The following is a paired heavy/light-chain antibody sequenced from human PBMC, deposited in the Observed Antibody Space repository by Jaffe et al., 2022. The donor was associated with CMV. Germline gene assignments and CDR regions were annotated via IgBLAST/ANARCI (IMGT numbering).Light chain of an antibody. Sequence: DIVMTQSPDSLAVSLGERATINCKSSQSILYSSNNMNYLAWYQQKAGQPPKLLIDWASARESGVPDRFSGSGSGTDFTLTISSLQAEDVAVYYCQQYYSTPFAFGQGTKLEIK. CDR1: QSILYSSNNMNY. V-gene: IGKV4-1*01. CDR2: WAS. J-gene: IGKJ2*01. CDR3: QQYYSTPFA.
Heavy chain of an antibody. D-gene: IGHD3-3*01. CDR1: GYSFADYW. Sequence: EVQLVQSEAEVKKPGESLKISCKVSGYSFADYWIGWVRQMPGKGLEWLGIIYPDDSDTRYSPSFQGQVTISADKSISTAYLQWSSLKASDTAMYYCARRMKGISIFGAADYWGQGTLVTVSS. J-gene: IGHJ4*02. V-gene: IGHV5-51*01. CDR3: ARRMKGISIFGAADY. CDR2: IYPDDSDT.